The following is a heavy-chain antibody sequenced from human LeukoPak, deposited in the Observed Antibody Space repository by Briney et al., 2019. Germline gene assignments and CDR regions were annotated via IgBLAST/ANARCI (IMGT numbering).Heavy chain of an antibody. CDR3: AKTSSSWYGDY. CDR1: GYTFTSYA. Sequence: GASVKVSCKASGYTFTSYAMNWVRQAPGQGLEWIGWISAYNGNTNYAQKLQGRVTMTTDTSTSTAYMELRSLRSDDTAVYYCAKTSSSWYGDYWGQGTLVTVSS. V-gene: IGHV1-18*01. D-gene: IGHD6-13*01. CDR2: ISAYNGNT. J-gene: IGHJ4*02.